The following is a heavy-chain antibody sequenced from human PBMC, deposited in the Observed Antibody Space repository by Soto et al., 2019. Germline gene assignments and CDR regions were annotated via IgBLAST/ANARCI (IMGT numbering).Heavy chain of an antibody. Sequence: QVQLVESGGGVVQPGRSLRLSCAASGFTFSSYGMHLVRQAPGKGLEWVAVISSDGSDKYYADSVKGRFTISRDNSKNTLYVQLNRMRAEDTALYYCARDRLYGAGLIDVWGQGTTVTVSS. CDR3: ARDRLYGAGLIDV. J-gene: IGHJ6*02. V-gene: IGHV3-30-3*01. D-gene: IGHD3-10*01. CDR1: GFTFSSYG. CDR2: ISSDGSDK.